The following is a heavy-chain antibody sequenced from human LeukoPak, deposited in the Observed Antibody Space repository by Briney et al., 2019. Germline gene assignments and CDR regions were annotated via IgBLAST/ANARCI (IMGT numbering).Heavy chain of an antibody. CDR3: TLPGYYFDY. CDR2: IRSKAYGGTT. J-gene: IGHJ4*02. D-gene: IGHD3-10*01. Sequence: GGSLRLSCTASGFTFGDYAMSWVRQAPGKGLEWVGFIRSKAYGGTTEYAASVKGRFTISRDDSKGIAYLQMNSLKTEDTAVYYCTLPGYYFDYWGQGTLVTVSS. V-gene: IGHV3-49*04. CDR1: GFTFGDYA.